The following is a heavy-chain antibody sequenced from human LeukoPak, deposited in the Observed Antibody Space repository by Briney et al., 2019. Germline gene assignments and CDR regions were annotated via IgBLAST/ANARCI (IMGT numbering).Heavy chain of an antibody. CDR3: GKDRFASGSYDY. J-gene: IGHJ4*01. V-gene: IGHV3-23*01. CDR2: ISGSGGST. D-gene: IGHD3-10*01. Sequence: GGSLRLSCAASGFTFSSYAASWVRQAPGKGLEWVSAISGSGGSTYYADSVKGRFTISRDNSKNTLYLQMNSLRVEDTAIYYCGKDRFASGSYDYWAQGTLVTVSS. CDR1: GFTFSSYA.